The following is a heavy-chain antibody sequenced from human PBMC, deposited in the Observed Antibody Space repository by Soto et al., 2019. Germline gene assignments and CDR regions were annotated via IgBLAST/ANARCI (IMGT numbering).Heavy chain of an antibody. CDR3: AKDRHSLGPGYYYGMDV. V-gene: IGHV3-30*18. CDR2: ISYDGSNK. D-gene: IGHD3-16*01. J-gene: IGHJ6*02. CDR1: GFTFSSYG. Sequence: QVQLVESGGGVVQPGRSLRLSCAASGFTFSSYGMHWVRQAPGKGPEWVAVISYDGSNKYYADSVKGRFTISRDNSKNTLYLQMNSLRAEDTAVYYCAKDRHSLGPGYYYGMDVWGQGTTVTVSS.